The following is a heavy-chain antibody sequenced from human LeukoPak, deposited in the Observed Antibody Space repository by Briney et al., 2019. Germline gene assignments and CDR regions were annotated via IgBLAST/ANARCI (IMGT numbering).Heavy chain of an antibody. Sequence: GGSLRLSCAASGFTFSSYAMSWVRQAPGKGLEWVSAISGSGGSTYYADSVKGRFTISRDNAKNSLYLQMNSLRAEDTAVYYCARDSPSTIFGVVPDYWGQGTLVTVSS. J-gene: IGHJ4*02. CDR1: GFTFSSYA. CDR2: ISGSGGST. V-gene: IGHV3-23*01. D-gene: IGHD3-3*01. CDR3: ARDSPSTIFGVVPDY.